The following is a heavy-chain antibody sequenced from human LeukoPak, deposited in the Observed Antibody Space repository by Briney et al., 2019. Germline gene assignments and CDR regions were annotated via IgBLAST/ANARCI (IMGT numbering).Heavy chain of an antibody. CDR2: INPNSGGT. Sequence: ASVKVSCKASGYTFTGYYMHWVRQAPGQGLEWMGWINPNSGGTNYAQKFQGRVTMTRDTSISTAYMELSRLRSDDTAVYYCARGSGSYYNVGPRGGYMDVWGKGTTVTVSS. D-gene: IGHD3-10*01. CDR1: GYTFTGYY. V-gene: IGHV1-2*02. J-gene: IGHJ6*03. CDR3: ARGSGSYYNVGPRGGYMDV.